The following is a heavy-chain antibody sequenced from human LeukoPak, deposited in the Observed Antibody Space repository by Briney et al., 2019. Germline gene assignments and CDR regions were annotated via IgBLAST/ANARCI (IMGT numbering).Heavy chain of an antibody. CDR1: VFTFSSYW. D-gene: IGHD5-18*01. V-gene: IGHV3-7*01. J-gene: IGHJ4*02. Sequence: PGGSLRLSCAASVFTFSSYWMSWVRQAPGKGLEWVANIKQDGSEKYYVDSVKGRFTISRDNAKNSLYLQMNSLRAEDTAVYYCARETAMVPKDDYWGQGTLVTVSS. CDR2: IKQDGSEK. CDR3: ARETAMVPKDDY.